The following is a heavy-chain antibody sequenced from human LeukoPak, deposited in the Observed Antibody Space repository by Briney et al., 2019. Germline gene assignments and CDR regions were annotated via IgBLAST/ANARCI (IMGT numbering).Heavy chain of an antibody. CDR3: ARIWNYYDSSGYYYY. V-gene: IGHV1-2*02. CDR2: INPNSGGT. CDR1: GYTFTGYY. Sequence: GASVKVSCKASGYTFTGYYMHWVRQAPGQGLEWMGWINPNSGGTNYAQKFQGRVTMTRDTSISTAYMELSRLRSDDTAVYYCARIWNYYDSSGYYYYWGQGTLVTVSS. J-gene: IGHJ4*02. D-gene: IGHD3-22*01.